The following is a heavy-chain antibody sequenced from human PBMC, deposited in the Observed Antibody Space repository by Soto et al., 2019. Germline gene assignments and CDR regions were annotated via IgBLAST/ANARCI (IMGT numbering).Heavy chain of an antibody. Sequence: ASVKVSCKASGYTFTSYGISWVRQAPGQGLEWMGWISAYNGKTNYAQKLKGRVTMTTDTSTSTAYMELRSLRSDDTAVYYCERDLIVVVPAAIGYYGMDVWGQGTTVTVSS. CDR1: GYTFTSYG. J-gene: IGHJ6*02. V-gene: IGHV1-18*01. D-gene: IGHD2-2*01. CDR3: ERDLIVVVPAAIGYYGMDV. CDR2: ISAYNGKT.